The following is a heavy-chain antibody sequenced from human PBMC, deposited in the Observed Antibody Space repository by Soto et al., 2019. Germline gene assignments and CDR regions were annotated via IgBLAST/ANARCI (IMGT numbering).Heavy chain of an antibody. CDR3: ATSNSRSYWYFDL. J-gene: IGHJ2*01. CDR1: GGSISSGGYS. V-gene: IGHV4-30-2*01. CDR2: IYHSGST. Sequence: QLQLQESGSGLVKPSQTLSLTCAVSGGSISSGGYSWSWIRQPPGKGLEWIGYIYHSGSTYYNPSLTSRVTIAVDRSKNHFSLKLSSVTAADTAVYYCATSNSRSYWYFDLWGRGTLVTVSS. D-gene: IGHD4-4*01.